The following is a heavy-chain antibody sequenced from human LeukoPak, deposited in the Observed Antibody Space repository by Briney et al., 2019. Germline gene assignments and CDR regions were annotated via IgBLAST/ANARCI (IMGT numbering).Heavy chain of an antibody. D-gene: IGHD6-19*01. CDR3: ARTKYSSGWYVVRSGDPFDY. Sequence: QPLSLTCTVSSGSISSGDYYWAWIRQPAGKGLEWIGNIYYSGSTYYNPSLKSRVTISVDTSKNQFSLKLSSLTAADTAVYSCARTKYSSGWYVVRSGDPFDYWGQGTLVTVSS. V-gene: IGHV4-30-4*08. CDR1: SGSISSGDYY. CDR2: IYYSGST. J-gene: IGHJ4*02.